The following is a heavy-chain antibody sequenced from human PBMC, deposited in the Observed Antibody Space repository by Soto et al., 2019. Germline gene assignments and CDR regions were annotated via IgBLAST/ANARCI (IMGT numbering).Heavy chain of an antibody. CDR2: IIPIFGTA. J-gene: IGHJ6*02. Sequence: ASVKVSCKASGGTFSSYAISWVRQAPGQGLEWMGGIIPIFGTANYAQKFQGRATITADESTSTAYMELSSLRSEDTAVYYCASGYYDSSGIYYYGMDVWGQGTTVTVSS. D-gene: IGHD3-22*01. CDR1: GGTFSSYA. CDR3: ASGYYDSSGIYYYGMDV. V-gene: IGHV1-69*13.